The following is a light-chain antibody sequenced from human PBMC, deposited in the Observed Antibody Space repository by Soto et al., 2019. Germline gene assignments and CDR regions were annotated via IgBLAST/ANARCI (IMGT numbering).Light chain of an antibody. CDR2: AAA. V-gene: IGKV3-15*01. Sequence: EIVMTQYPANLSVSPEGRATLSCRASQTVHSNLAWYQHKSGQAPRLLIYAAATRATGIPARISGSGSGTEFTLTISSLQSEDSAVYFCHQYNDWPVYTFGPGTKVEI. CDR3: HQYNDWPVYT. CDR1: QTVHSN. J-gene: IGKJ2*01.